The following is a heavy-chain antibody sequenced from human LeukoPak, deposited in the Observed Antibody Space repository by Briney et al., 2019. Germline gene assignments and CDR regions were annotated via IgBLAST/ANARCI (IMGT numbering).Heavy chain of an antibody. CDR2: INSDGSST. J-gene: IGHJ2*01. D-gene: IGHD3-10*01. CDR3: ARDRGLRRSNYWYFDL. V-gene: IGHV3-74*01. Sequence: GGSLRLSCAASGFTFSSYWMHWARQAPGKGLVWVSRINSDGSSTSYADSVKGRFTISRDNAKNTLYLQMNSLRAEDTAVYYCARDRGLRRSNYWYFDLWGRGTLVTVSS. CDR1: GFTFSSYW.